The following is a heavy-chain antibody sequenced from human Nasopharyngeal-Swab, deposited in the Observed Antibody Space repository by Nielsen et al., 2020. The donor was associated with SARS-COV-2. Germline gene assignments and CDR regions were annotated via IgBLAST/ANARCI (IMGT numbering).Heavy chain of an antibody. V-gene: IGHV1-69*13. Sequence: SVKVSCKASGYTFTSYAMNWVRQAPGQGLEWMGGIIPIFGTANYAQKFQGRVTITADESTSTAYMELSSLRSEDTAVYYCASWVGDYEFDYWGQGTLVTVSS. D-gene: IGHD4-17*01. J-gene: IGHJ4*02. CDR3: ASWVGDYEFDY. CDR1: GYTFTSYA. CDR2: IIPIFGTA.